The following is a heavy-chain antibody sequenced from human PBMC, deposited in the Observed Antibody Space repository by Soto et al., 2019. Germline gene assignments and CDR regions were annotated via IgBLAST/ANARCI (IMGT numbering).Heavy chain of an antibody. Sequence: EVQLVESGGGLVQPGGSLRLSCAASGFTVSSSYMGWVRQAPGKGLEWGSSIYSGGNTYYADSVRGRFTISTDNSKDTLYLQMNSLSVDDTAMYYGARHVGFYWYFDLWGRGTLVTVSS. CDR3: ARHVGFYWYFDL. CDR2: IYSGGNT. V-gene: IGHV3-66*04. D-gene: IGHD1-26*01. J-gene: IGHJ2*01. CDR1: GFTVSSSY.